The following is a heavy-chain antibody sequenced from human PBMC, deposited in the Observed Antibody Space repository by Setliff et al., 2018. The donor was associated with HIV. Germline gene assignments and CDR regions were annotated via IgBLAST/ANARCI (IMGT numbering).Heavy chain of an antibody. V-gene: IGHV4-61*02. D-gene: IGHD6-13*01. Sequence: PSETLSLTCTVSGDSISSDNYYWSWIRQPAGKGLEWIGRIYTSGSANYTPSLKSRVTISIDKSKNQFSLKLNSVTAADTAVYYCARGEQLVDNWFDPWGQGTLVTVSS. CDR1: GDSISSDNYY. CDR3: ARGEQLVDNWFDP. CDR2: IYTSGSA. J-gene: IGHJ5*02.